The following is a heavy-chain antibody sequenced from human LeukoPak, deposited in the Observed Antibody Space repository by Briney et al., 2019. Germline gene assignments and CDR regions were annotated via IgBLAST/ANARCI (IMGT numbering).Heavy chain of an antibody. Sequence: SETLSLTCTVSGSFISGYYWSWIGQPPGKGLEWIGYISYSGSAYYNPSLTSRVTISVDTSKTQFSVNLSSVTAADTAVYYCARLESDYAFDSWGQGTLVTVSS. CDR2: ISYSGSA. J-gene: IGHJ4*02. CDR3: ARLESDYAFDS. V-gene: IGHV4-59*08. CDR1: GSFISGYY. D-gene: IGHD3-10*01.